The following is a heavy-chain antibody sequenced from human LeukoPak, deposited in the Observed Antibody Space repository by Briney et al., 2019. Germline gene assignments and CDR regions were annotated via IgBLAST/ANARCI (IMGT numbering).Heavy chain of an antibody. CDR2: INPSGDST. Sequence: ASVKVSCKASGYTFTSNHIHCVRQAPGQGLEWMGVINPSGDSTSYAQKFQGRVTMTRDTSTSTVYMELSSLRSEDTAIYYCARDTGRYCSGGSCYPNYWGQGTLVTVSS. V-gene: IGHV1-46*01. CDR3: ARDTGRYCSGGSCYPNY. J-gene: IGHJ4*02. D-gene: IGHD2-15*01. CDR1: GYTFTSNH.